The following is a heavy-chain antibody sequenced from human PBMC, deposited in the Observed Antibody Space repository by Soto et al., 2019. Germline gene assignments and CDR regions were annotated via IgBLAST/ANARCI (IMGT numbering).Heavy chain of an antibody. CDR1: GGTFSSYA. Sequence: SVKVSCKASGGTFSSYAISWVRQAPGRGLEWMGGIIPIFGTANYAQKFQGRVTITADESTSTAYMELSSLRSEDTAVYYCARVGFEYSSSFGPDYYYYGMDVWGQGTTVTVSS. CDR3: ARVGFEYSSSFGPDYYYYGMDV. D-gene: IGHD6-6*01. V-gene: IGHV1-69*13. J-gene: IGHJ6*02. CDR2: IIPIFGTA.